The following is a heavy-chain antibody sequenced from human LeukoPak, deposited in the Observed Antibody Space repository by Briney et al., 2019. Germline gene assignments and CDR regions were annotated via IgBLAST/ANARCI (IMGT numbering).Heavy chain of an antibody. D-gene: IGHD3/OR15-3a*01. CDR1: GFTFSSYS. CDR3: ARVLGLGFDY. Sequence: GGSLRLSCAASGFTFSSYSMNWVRQAPGKGLEWVSPISSSSSYIYYADSEKGRFTISRDNAKNSLYLQMNSLRAEDTAVYYCARVLGLGFDYWGQGTLVTVSS. J-gene: IGHJ4*02. CDR2: ISSSSSYI. V-gene: IGHV3-21*01.